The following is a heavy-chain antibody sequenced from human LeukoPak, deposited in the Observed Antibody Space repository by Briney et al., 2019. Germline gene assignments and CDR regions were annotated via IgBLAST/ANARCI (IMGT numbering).Heavy chain of an antibody. CDR3: ERRIGRYFYAGGEGV. CDR1: GPSISTRQYH. J-gene: IGHJ4*02. D-gene: IGHD3-10*01. Sequence: AETLTLTCTVSGPSISTRQYHWGRVPQPPGKGLDCIRRISDRGGTYYNPSFERRVTISVDKHTNQFSLQLSYVSDADTAVYYCERRIGRYFYAGGEGVWGQGILVTVSS. CDR2: ISDRGGT. V-gene: IGHV4-39*01.